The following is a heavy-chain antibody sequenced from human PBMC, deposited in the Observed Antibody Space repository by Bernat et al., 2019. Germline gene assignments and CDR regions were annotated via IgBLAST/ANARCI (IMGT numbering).Heavy chain of an antibody. CDR3: ARDGYYDFWSGYTYYLDY. D-gene: IGHD3-3*01. Sequence: VQLLESGGGVVQPGRSLRLSCAASGFTFSSYGMHWVRQAPGKGLEWVAVIWYDGSNKYYADSVKGRFTISRDNSKNTLYLQMNSLRAEDTAVYYCARDGYYDFWSGYTYYLDYWGQGTLVTVSS. CDR1: GFTFSSYG. J-gene: IGHJ4*02. V-gene: IGHV3-33*01. CDR2: IWYDGSNK.